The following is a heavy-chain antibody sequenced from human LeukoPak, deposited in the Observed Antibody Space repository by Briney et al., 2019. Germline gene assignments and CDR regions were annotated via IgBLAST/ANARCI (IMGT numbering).Heavy chain of an antibody. D-gene: IGHD4-17*01. CDR1: GFTFSHAW. CDR3: VTDSGHDYGDYKGAFDI. V-gene: IGHV3-15*01. J-gene: IGHJ3*02. CDR2: IKSKTDGGAA. Sequence: GGPLGLSCAASGFTFSHAWMNWVRQAPGKGLEWVGRIKSKTDGGAADHAAPVKGRFTLSRDDSDNTLYLQMDSLKTEDTAVYYCVTDSGHDYGDYKGAFDIWGQGTMVTVSS.